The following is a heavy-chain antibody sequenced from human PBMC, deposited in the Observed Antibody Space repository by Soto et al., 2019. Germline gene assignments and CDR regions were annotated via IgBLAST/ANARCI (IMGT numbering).Heavy chain of an antibody. CDR3: ATAPSYSYGSYYFDY. CDR2: ISYDGSNK. Sequence: GGSLRLSXAVSGFTFSSYGMHWVRQAPGKGLEWVAVISYDGSNKYYADSVKGRFTISRDNSKDTLYLQMNSLRAEDTAVYYCATAPSYSYGSYYFDYWGQGTLVTVSS. V-gene: IGHV3-30*03. CDR1: GFTFSSYG. J-gene: IGHJ4*02. D-gene: IGHD5-18*01.